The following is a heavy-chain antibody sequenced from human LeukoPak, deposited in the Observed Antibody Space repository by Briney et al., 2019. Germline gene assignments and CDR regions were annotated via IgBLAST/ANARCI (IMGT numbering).Heavy chain of an antibody. CDR2: ISSSGSNI. V-gene: IGHV3-48*03. CDR1: GFTFSSYS. CDR3: ARTAFDWSQVGGNWFDP. J-gene: IGHJ5*02. Sequence: GGSLRLSCAASGFTFSSYSLNWVRQAPGKGLEWVSYISSSGSNIDYADSVKGRFTISRDNGKNSLFLQMNSLRVEDTAVYYCARTAFDWSQVGGNWFDPWRQGTLVTVSS. D-gene: IGHD3-9*01.